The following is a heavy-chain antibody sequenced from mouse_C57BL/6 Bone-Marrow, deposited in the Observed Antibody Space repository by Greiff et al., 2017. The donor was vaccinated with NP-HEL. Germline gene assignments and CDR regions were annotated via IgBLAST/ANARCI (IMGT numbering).Heavy chain of an antibody. D-gene: IGHD2-2*01. CDR1: GFTFSDYY. J-gene: IGHJ4*01. CDR2: ISNGGGST. V-gene: IGHV5-12*01. CDR3: ARRGYGYLYAMDY. Sequence: EVQGVESGGGLVQPGGSLKLSCAASGFTFSDYYMYWVRQTPEKRLEWVAYISNGGGSTYYPDTVQGRFTISRDNAKNTLYLQMSRLKSEDTAMYYCARRGYGYLYAMDYWGQGTSVTVSS.